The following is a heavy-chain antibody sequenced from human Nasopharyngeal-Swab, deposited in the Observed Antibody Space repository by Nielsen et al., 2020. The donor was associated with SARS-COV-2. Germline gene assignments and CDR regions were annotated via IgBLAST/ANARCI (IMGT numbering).Heavy chain of an antibody. V-gene: IGHV4-31*03. J-gene: IGHJ4*02. CDR1: GGSISSGGYY. Sequence: SETLSLTCTVSGGSISSGGYYWSWIRQHPGKGLEWIGYIYYSGSTYYNPSLKSRVTISVDTSKNQFSLKLCSVTAADTAVYYCARGGWYYGSGSSYWGQGTLVTVSS. D-gene: IGHD3-10*01. CDR2: IYYSGST. CDR3: ARGGWYYGSGSSY.